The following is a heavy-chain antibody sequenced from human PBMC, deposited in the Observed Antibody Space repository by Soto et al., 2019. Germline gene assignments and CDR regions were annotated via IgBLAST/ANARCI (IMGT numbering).Heavy chain of an antibody. V-gene: IGHV3-30-3*01. J-gene: IGHJ5*02. CDR1: GFTFSSYA. CDR3: ARERAPGNYANNWFDP. Sequence: PGGSLRLSCAASGFTFSSYAMHWVRQAPGKGLEWVAVISYDGSNKYYADSVKGRFTTSRDNSENTLYLQMNSLRAEDTAVYYCARERAPGNYANNWFDPWGQGTLVTVSS. D-gene: IGHD1-7*01. CDR2: ISYDGSNK.